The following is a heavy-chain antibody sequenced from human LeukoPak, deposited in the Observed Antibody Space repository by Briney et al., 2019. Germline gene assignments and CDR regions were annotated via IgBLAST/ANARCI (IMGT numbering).Heavy chain of an antibody. V-gene: IGHV1-8*01. J-gene: IGHJ5*02. Sequence: ASVPVSCQASGYTFTSYDLNWARQATGRGLEWMGWMNPNSGNTGYAQKFQGRVTMTRNTSISTAYMELSSLRSEDTAVYYCARGPSRPGGGFDPWGQGTLVTVSS. CDR1: GYTFTSYD. CDR3: ARGPSRPGGGFDP. CDR2: MNPNSGNT. D-gene: IGHD3-16*01.